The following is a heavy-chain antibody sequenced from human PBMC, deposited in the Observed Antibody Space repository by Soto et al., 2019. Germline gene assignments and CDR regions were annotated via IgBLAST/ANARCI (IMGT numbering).Heavy chain of an antibody. Sequence: QLQLQESGPGLVKPSETLSLTCTVSGGSISSSSYYWGWIRQPPGKGLEWIGSIYYSGSTYYNPSLKSRVTISVDTSKNQFSLKLSSVTAADTAVYYCARRGFGGAAPDVWGKGTTVTVSS. D-gene: IGHD3-10*01. CDR1: GGSISSSSYY. J-gene: IGHJ6*04. CDR3: ARRGFGGAAPDV. CDR2: IYYSGST. V-gene: IGHV4-39*01.